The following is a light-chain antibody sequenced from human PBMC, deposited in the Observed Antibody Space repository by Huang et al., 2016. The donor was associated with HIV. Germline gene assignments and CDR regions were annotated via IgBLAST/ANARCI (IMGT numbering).Light chain of an antibody. V-gene: IGKV1-6*01. CDR3: LQDHIYPWT. J-gene: IGKJ1*01. CDR2: STS. Sequence: AIQMTQSPASLSASVGDRVTITCRASQDIGNALGWYQQRLGKAPKLLIPSTSHLQSGVPSRFTGSGSATHFTLTISGLQPEDFAVYYCLQDHIYPWTFGQGTKVEI. CDR1: QDIGNA.